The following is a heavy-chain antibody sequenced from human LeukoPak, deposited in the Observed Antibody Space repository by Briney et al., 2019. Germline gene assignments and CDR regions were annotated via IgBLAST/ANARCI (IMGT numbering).Heavy chain of an antibody. D-gene: IGHD6-13*01. CDR1: AFTVRTNG. V-gene: IGHV3-30*02. CDR2: IGDDGKTK. J-gene: IGHJ2*01. CDR3: AKESEEQQVLGEASLDH. Sequence: GGSLRLSCAASAFTVRTNGMDWVRPAPGKGREWVSFIGDDGKTKYYAYSVKAPFTDSRDNSKNTVYLQMASLRREDTAIYHCAKESEEQQVLGEASLDHWGRGTLVTVSS.